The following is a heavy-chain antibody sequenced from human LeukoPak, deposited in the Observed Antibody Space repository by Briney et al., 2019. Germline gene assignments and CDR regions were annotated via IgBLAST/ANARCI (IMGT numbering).Heavy chain of an antibody. D-gene: IGHD1-26*01. V-gene: IGHV4-34*01. CDR2: INHRGST. Sequence: KSSETLSLTCAVYGGSFSGYYWTWIRQPPGKGLEWIGEINHRGSTNYNPSLKSRVTISVDTSKNQFSLKLSSVTAADTAVYYCARGGGGSYPDYWGQGTLVTVSS. CDR1: GGSFSGYY. J-gene: IGHJ4*02. CDR3: ARGGGGSYPDY.